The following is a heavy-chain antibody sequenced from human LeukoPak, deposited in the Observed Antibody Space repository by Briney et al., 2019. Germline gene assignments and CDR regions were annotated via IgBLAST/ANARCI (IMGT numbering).Heavy chain of an antibody. CDR3: ARDGGATMVRGVATYDS. CDR1: GFTFSNYW. D-gene: IGHD3-10*01. V-gene: IGHV3-74*01. J-gene: IGHJ4*02. Sequence: GGSLRLSCAASGFTFSNYWMHWVRQAPGKGLVWVSRVNGYGTSTRYADSVKGRFTISRDNAKNTLYLQMTSLRADDTAVYYCARDGGATMVRGVATYDSWGQGTLVTVSS. CDR2: VNGYGTST.